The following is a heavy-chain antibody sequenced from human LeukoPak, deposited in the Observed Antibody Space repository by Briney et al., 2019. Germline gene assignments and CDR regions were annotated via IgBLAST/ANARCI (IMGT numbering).Heavy chain of an antibody. CDR3: AKDPIGSGGSPIPNNWFDP. CDR1: GFTFSSYA. D-gene: IGHD2-15*01. V-gene: IGHV3-23*01. CDR2: ISGSGGST. J-gene: IGHJ5*02. Sequence: GGSLRLSCAASGFTFSSYAMSWVRQAPGKGLEWVSAISGSGGSTYYADSVKGRFTISRDNSKNTLYLQMNSLRAEDTAVYYCAKDPIGSGGSPIPNNWFDPWGQGTLVTVSS.